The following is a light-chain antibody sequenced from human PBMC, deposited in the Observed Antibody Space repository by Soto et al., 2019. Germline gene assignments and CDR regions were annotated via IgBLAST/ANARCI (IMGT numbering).Light chain of an antibody. Sequence: QSVLTQPASVSGSPGQSITISCTGTSSDVGGYNYVSWYQQHPGKAPKLMIYEVSNWPSGVSNRFSGSKSGNTASLTISGLQAEDEADYYCSSYTSSSTGVVFGGGTKLTVL. J-gene: IGLJ2*01. CDR1: SSDVGGYNY. CDR3: SSYTSSSTGVV. CDR2: EVS. V-gene: IGLV2-14*01.